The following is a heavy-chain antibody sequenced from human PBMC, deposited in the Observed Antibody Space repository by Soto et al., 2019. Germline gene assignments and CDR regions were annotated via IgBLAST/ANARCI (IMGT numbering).Heavy chain of an antibody. V-gene: IGHV2-26*01. Sequence: SGPTLVNPTATLTLTCTVSGFSLSNARMGVSWIRQPPGKALEWLAHIFSNDEKSYSTSLKSRLTISKDTSKSQVVLTMTNMDPVDTATYYCARGIVVVPAAIGGYYYYGMDVWGQGTTVTVSS. CDR3: ARGIVVVPAAIGGYYYYGMDV. J-gene: IGHJ6*02. CDR1: GFSLSNARMG. D-gene: IGHD2-2*01. CDR2: IFSNDEK.